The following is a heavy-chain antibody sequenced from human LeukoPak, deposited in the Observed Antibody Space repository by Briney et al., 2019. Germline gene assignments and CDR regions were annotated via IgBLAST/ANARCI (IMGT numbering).Heavy chain of an antibody. V-gene: IGHV1-69-2*01. CDR3: ASHYYDSSGYYLPIDY. Sequence: ASVKISCKVSGYTFTDYYMHWVQQAPGKGLEWVGLVDPEDGETIYAEKFQGRVTITADTSTDTAYMELSSLRSEDTAVYYCASHYYDSSGYYLPIDYWGQGTLVTVSS. CDR1: GYTFTDYY. D-gene: IGHD3-22*01. CDR2: VDPEDGET. J-gene: IGHJ4*02.